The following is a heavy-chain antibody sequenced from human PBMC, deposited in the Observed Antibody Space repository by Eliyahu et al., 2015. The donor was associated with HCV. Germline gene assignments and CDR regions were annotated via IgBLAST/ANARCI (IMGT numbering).Heavy chain of an antibody. J-gene: IGHJ6*02. V-gene: IGHV3-43*01. CDR3: VGVLLDGRYGMDV. CDR1: GFXFHDYT. D-gene: IGHD2/OR15-2a*01. CDR2: ISWDGGST. Sequence: EVQLVESGGVVVQPGGSLXLSCAASGFXFHDYTMHWVRQAPGKSPEWVSLISWDGGSTFYADSVKGRFTMSRDDSKNSLYLQMNSLRTEDTALYYCVGVLLDGRYGMDVWGQGTTVTVSS.